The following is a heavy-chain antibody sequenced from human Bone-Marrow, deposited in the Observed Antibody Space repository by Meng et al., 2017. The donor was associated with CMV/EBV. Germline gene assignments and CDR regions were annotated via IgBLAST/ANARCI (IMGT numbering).Heavy chain of an antibody. CDR3: ARDLWTMTVTGTDHWYDP. Sequence: GSLRLSCTVSGGSISSSDYYWGWIRQPPGKGLEWIGSIYYSGSTYYYPSLKSRVTISVDTSKNQFSLTLNSVTAADTAVYYCARDLWTMTVTGTDHWYDPWGQGTLVTVSS. CDR1: GGSISSSDYY. D-gene: IGHD1/OR15-1a*01. CDR2: IYYSGST. V-gene: IGHV4-39*07. J-gene: IGHJ5*02.